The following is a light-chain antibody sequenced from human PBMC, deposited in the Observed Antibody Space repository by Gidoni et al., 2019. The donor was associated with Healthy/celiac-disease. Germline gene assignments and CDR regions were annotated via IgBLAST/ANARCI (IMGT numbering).Light chain of an antibody. V-gene: IGLV2-11*01. J-gene: IGLJ2*01. CDR2: DVS. Sequence: QSALTQPRAVSGSTGQSVTISCTGTSSDVGGYNYVSWYQQHPGKAPKLMIYDVSTRPSGVPDRFSGSKSGNTASLTISGLQAEDEADYYCCSYAGSYSVVFGGGTKLTVL. CDR3: CSYAGSYSVV. CDR1: SSDVGGYNY.